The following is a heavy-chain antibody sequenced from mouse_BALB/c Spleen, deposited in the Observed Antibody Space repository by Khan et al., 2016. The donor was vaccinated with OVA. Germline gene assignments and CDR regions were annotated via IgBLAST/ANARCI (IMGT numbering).Heavy chain of an antibody. CDR1: GFSLTSYA. V-gene: IGHV2-9*02. CDR3: ARNSEPYYFDY. Sequence: QVQLKESGPGLVAPSQSLSITCTVTGFSLTSYAIHWIRQPPGKGLEWLGIIWAGGSTNYNSALMSRLSICKDNSKSQVFLKMNSLQTHDTAMYYCARNSEPYYFDYWGPGTTLTVSS. J-gene: IGHJ2*01. CDR2: IWAGGST.